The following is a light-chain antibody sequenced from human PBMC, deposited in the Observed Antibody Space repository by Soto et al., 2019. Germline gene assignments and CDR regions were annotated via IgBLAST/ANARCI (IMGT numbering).Light chain of an antibody. CDR1: QSVSSF. CDR2: GAS. Sequence: LNQPPATLALSKGERATLTCRASQSVSSFLAWYQQKPGQAPRLLIYGASIRATGIPARFSGSGSGTDFTLTISSLEPEDFAVYYCQQRSNWPPWTFGQGPKVDIK. J-gene: IGKJ1*01. V-gene: IGKV3-11*01. CDR3: QQRSNWPPWT.